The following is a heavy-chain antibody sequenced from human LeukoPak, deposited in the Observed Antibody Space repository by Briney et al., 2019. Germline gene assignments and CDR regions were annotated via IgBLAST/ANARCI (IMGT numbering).Heavy chain of an antibody. CDR1: GFSLSTFW. CDR3: TSEPVGHYGSGTDY. J-gene: IGHJ4*02. CDR2: IQSYTDGGIA. D-gene: IGHD3-10*01. V-gene: IGHV3-15*01. Sequence: GSLRLSCAISGFSLSTFWMRWVRRAPGGGLEWVGRIQSYTDGGIADYAAAVIGRFTNSRDDSTTPLWQRMNSRKTDDPALYFCTSEPVGHYGSGTDYCGQGTPVTASP.